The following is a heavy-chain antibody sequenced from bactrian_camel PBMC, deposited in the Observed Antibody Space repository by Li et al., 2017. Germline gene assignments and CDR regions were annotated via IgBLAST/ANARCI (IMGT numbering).Heavy chain of an antibody. CDR1: GNTVSSAC. V-gene: IGHV3S53*01. CDR2: LNSDGST. D-gene: IGHD5*01. CDR3: AAEDCGGGYVYY. J-gene: IGHJ4*01. Sequence: HVQLVESGGGSVQAGGSLTLSCVASGNTVSSACMAWFRQGPGKDREGVANLNSDGSTTYSDSVRGRFIISQDNAKNILYLQMSSLKPEDTAMYYCAAEDCGGGYVYYQGQGTQVTVS.